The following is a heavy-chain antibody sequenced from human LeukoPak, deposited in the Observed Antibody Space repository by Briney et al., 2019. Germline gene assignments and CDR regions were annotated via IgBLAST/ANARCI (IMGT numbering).Heavy chain of an antibody. D-gene: IGHD3-10*01. Sequence: SETLSLTCTVSGVSVTIDSWTWIRQPPGKGLDWMGYRSYRGGADYNPSLKSRVTISFDTHKNHFSLKLTSVTAADPAFYYCARTAIRGFLLSVDWGRGTLVTVSS. CDR1: GVSVTIDS. CDR2: RSYRGGA. CDR3: ARTAIRGFLLSVD. V-gene: IGHV4-59*08. J-gene: IGHJ4*02.